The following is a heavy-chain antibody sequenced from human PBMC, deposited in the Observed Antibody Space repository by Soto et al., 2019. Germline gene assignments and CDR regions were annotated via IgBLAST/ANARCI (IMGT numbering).Heavy chain of an antibody. Sequence: QVQLQESGPGLVKPSQTLSLTCTVSGGSISSGGYYWSWIRQHPGKGLEWIWYIYYSGSTYYNPSLRSRVTISVDTSKNQFSPKLSSVTAADTAVYYCARPAPGDQLRFDYWGQGTLVTVSS. D-gene: IGHD2-2*01. J-gene: IGHJ4*02. CDR3: ARPAPGDQLRFDY. CDR1: GGSISSGGYY. V-gene: IGHV4-31*03. CDR2: IYYSGST.